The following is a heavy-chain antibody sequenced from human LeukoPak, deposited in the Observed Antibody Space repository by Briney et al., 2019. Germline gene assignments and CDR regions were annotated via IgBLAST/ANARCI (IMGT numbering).Heavy chain of an antibody. J-gene: IGHJ4*02. CDR1: GYTFTGYY. CDR2: INPNSGGT. V-gene: IGHV1-2*02. D-gene: IGHD4-23*01. CDR3: ARDSGYGGNSIDY. Sequence: GASVKVSCKASGYTFTGYYMHWVRQAPGQGFEWMGWINPNSGGTNYAQKFQGRVTMTRDTSISAAYMELSRLRSDDTAVYYCARDSGYGGNSIDYWGQGTLVTVSS.